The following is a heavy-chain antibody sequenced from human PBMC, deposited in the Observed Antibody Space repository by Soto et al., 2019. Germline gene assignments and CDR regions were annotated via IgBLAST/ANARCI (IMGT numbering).Heavy chain of an antibody. Sequence: ASVKVSCKASGYTFTSYAMHWVRQAPGQRLEWMGWINAGNGNTKYSQKFQGRVTITRDTSASTAYMELSSLRSEDTAVYYCARVASLYGSGSYPETTENYYYYGMDVWGQGTTVTVSS. CDR3: ARVASLYGSGSYPETTENYYYYGMDV. CDR1: GYTFTSYA. J-gene: IGHJ6*02. CDR2: INAGNGNT. V-gene: IGHV1-3*01. D-gene: IGHD3-10*01.